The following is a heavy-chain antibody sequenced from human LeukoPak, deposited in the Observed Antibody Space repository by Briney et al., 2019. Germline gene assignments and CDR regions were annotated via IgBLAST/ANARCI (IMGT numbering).Heavy chain of an antibody. CDR2: INPSGGST. CDR3: ARDPPTVTTLYGMDV. Sequence: GSVTVSCKASGYTFTSYYMHWVRQAPGQGGEGMGIINPSGGSTNYAQKFQGRVTMTRDTSTSTVCMELSSLRPEDTAVYYCARDPPTVTTLYGMDVWGKGTTVTVSS. V-gene: IGHV1-46*01. J-gene: IGHJ6*04. D-gene: IGHD4-17*01. CDR1: GYTFTSYY.